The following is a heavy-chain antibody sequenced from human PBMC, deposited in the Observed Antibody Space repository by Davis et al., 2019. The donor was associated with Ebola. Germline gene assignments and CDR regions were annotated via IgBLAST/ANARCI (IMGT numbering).Heavy chain of an antibody. Sequence: GESLKISCAASGFTFSSYSMNWVRQAPGKGLEWVSSISSSSSYIYYADSVKGRFTISRDNAKNSLYLQMNGLRAEDTAVYYCARALWFRESHPYYYYGMDVWGQGTTVTVSS. CDR3: ARALWFRESHPYYYYGMDV. J-gene: IGHJ6*02. CDR1: GFTFSSYS. D-gene: IGHD3-10*01. CDR2: ISSSSSYI. V-gene: IGHV3-21*01.